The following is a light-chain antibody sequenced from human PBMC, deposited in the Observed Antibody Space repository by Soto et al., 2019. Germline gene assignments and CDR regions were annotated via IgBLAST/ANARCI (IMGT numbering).Light chain of an antibody. CDR1: SSDVGAYPY. CDR2: EVA. V-gene: IGLV2-14*03. CDR3: SSFATSGTNVI. Sequence: QSVLPQPASVSGSPGQSISISCTGTSSDVGAYPYVSWYQQHPGNAPKLLIYEVADRPSGVSDRFSGSKSGNTASLTISALQTEDEAVYYCSSFATSGTNVIFGGGTKLTVL. J-gene: IGLJ2*01.